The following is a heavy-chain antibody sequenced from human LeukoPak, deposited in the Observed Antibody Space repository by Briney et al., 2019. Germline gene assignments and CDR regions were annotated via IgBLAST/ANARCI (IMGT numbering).Heavy chain of an antibody. CDR3: AKGRVTLDF. CDR1: GFTVSSNY. V-gene: IGHV3-53*01. D-gene: IGHD4-23*01. CDR2: IYSGGST. Sequence: GGSLRLSCAASGFTVSSNYMSWVRQAPGKGLEWVSVIYSGGSTNYADSVRGRFTISRDSSENTLYLQMNSLRAEDTAVYYCAKGRVTLDFWGQGTLVTVSS. J-gene: IGHJ4*02.